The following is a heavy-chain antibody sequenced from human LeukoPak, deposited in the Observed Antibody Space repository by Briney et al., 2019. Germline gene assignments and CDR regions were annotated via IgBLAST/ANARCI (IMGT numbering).Heavy chain of an antibody. V-gene: IGHV1-2*02. CDR1: GYTFTGYY. D-gene: IGHD3-10*01. CDR3: ARGGSGSYFSWLDP. CDR2: INPNSGGT. Sequence: ASVKGSCKASGYTFTGYYIHWVRQAPGQGLEYMGWINPNSGGTNYAQKFQGRVTMTRDTSIRTAYMELSRLRFDDTAVYYCARGGSGSYFSWLDPWGQGTLVTVSS. J-gene: IGHJ5*02.